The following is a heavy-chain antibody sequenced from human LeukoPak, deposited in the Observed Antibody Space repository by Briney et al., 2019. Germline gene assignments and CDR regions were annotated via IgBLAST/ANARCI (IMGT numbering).Heavy chain of an antibody. CDR3: AKVHCISTNCNHIWTYFDY. D-gene: IGHD2-2*01. CDR1: GYTFTSHG. CDR2: VTVNNGYT. J-gene: IGHJ4*02. V-gene: IGHV1-18*01. Sequence: ASVKVSCKAAGYTFTSHGFIWLRQAPGQGLEWMGWVTVNNGYTKYAQELQGRVTMTTDTSTSTAYMELRSLRSDDTAVYYCAKVHCISTNCNHIWTYFDYWGQGTLVTVSS.